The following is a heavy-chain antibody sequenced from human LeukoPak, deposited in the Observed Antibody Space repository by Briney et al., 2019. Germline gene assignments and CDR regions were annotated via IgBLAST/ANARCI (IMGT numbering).Heavy chain of an antibody. CDR3: ANTLFYGGSPLDY. CDR1: GFTFSSYA. D-gene: IGHD4-23*01. V-gene: IGHV3-23*01. J-gene: IGHJ4*02. CDR2: ISGSGGST. Sequence: PGGSLRLSCAASGFTFSSYAMSWVRQAPGKGLEWVSAISGSGGSTYYADSVKGRFTISRDNSKNTLYLQMNSLRAEDTAVYYCANTLFYGGSPLDYWGQGTLVTVSS.